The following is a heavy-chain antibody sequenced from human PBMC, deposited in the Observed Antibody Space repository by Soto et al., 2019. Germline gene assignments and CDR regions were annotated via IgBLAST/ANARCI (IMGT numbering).Heavy chain of an antibody. J-gene: IGHJ5*02. V-gene: IGHV4-59*01. Sequence: SETLALTCTVSGGSIRSYYWSWIRQPPGKGLEWIGYISYSGSTDYNPSLKSRVTISFDASKNQISLQVRSATAADAAVYYCARDLKEYDYVWGSMNWFDPWGQGTLVTVSS. CDR1: GGSIRSYY. CDR3: ARDLKEYDYVWGSMNWFDP. CDR2: ISYSGST. D-gene: IGHD3-16*01.